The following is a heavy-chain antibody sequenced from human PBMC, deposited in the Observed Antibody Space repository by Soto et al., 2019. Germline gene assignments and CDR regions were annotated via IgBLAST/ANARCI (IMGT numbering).Heavy chain of an antibody. V-gene: IGHV3-21*01. CDR3: AREGAVAGTGYYYYYYGMDV. CDR1: GFTFSSYS. Sequence: GVLRLSCAASGFTFSSYSMNWVRQAPGKGLEWVSSISSSSSYIYYADSVKGRFTISRDNAKNSLYLQMNSLRAEDTAVYYCAREGAVAGTGYYYYYYGMDVWGQGTTVTVSS. J-gene: IGHJ6*02. CDR2: ISSSSSYI. D-gene: IGHD6-19*01.